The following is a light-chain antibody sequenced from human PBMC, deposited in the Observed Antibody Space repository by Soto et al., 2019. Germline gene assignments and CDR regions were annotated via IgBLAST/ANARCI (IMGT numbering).Light chain of an antibody. CDR1: QSLVHSDGIAY. Sequence: DVVMTQSPLSLPVTLGQPASISCRSNQSLVHSDGIAYFSWYQQKPGQAPRLLIYDISSRATGIPDRFSGSVSGTDFTLTITRLEPEDFAVFYCQQYGSSEIIFGQGTRLEIK. CDR3: QQYGSSEII. CDR2: DIS. J-gene: IGKJ5*01. V-gene: IGKV2-30*02.